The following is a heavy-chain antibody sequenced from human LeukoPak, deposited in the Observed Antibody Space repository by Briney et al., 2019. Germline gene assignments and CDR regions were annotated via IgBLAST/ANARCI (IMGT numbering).Heavy chain of an antibody. Sequence: ASVKVSCKASGYTFTSYGISWVRQAPGQGLEWMGIINPSGGSTSYAQKFQGRVTMTRDTSTSTVYMELSSLRSEDTAVYYCARGVSGSYYNPAFDYWGQGTLVTVSS. D-gene: IGHD3-10*01. V-gene: IGHV1-46*01. CDR1: GYTFTSYG. CDR2: INPSGGST. CDR3: ARGVSGSYYNPAFDY. J-gene: IGHJ4*02.